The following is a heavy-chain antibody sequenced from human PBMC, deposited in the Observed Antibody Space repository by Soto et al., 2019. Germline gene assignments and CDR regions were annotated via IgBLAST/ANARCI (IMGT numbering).Heavy chain of an antibody. Sequence: QVQLVQSGAEVKKPGSSVKVSCKASGGTFSNYAISWVRQAPGQGLEWMGGITPLFGTANYAQKFQGRVTITADKSTNTASMDLSSLRSEDAAVYYCARAVYCGDDCYPDDAFDVWGQGTMVTVSS. J-gene: IGHJ3*01. CDR3: ARAVYCGDDCYPDDAFDV. D-gene: IGHD2-21*02. V-gene: IGHV1-69*06. CDR1: GGTFSNYA. CDR2: ITPLFGTA.